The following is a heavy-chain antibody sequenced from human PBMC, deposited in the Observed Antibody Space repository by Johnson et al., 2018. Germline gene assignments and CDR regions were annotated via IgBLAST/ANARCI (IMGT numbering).Heavy chain of an antibody. Sequence: VQLVQSGGVVVQPGGSLRLSCAASGFTFDDYAMHWVRQAPGKGLEWVSLISWDGGSTYYADSVKGRFTISRDNSKNSLYMQMNSLRAEDTALYYCAKDIGRRGAFDIWGQGTMVTVSS. D-gene: IGHD1-26*01. CDR2: ISWDGGST. V-gene: IGHV3-43D*03. CDR1: GFTFDDYA. CDR3: AKDIGRRGAFDI. J-gene: IGHJ3*02.